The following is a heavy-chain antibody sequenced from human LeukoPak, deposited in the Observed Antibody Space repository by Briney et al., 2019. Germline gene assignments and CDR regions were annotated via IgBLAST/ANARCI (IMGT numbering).Heavy chain of an antibody. J-gene: IGHJ5*02. CDR3: ARLDYGGNSNWFDP. CDR1: GGSISSGDYY. Sequence: SETLSLTCTVSGGSISSGDYYWSWIRQPPGKGLEWIGYTYYSGSTYYNPSLKSRVTISVDTSKNQFSLKLSSVTAADTAVYYCARLDYGGNSNWFDPWGQGTLVTVSS. D-gene: IGHD4-23*01. V-gene: IGHV4-30-4*01. CDR2: TYYSGST.